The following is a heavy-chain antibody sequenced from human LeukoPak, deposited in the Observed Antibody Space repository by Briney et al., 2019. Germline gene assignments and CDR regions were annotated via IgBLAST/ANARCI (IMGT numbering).Heavy chain of an antibody. V-gene: IGHV4-61*02. CDR1: GGSISSGSYY. J-gene: IGHJ6*03. CDR2: IYTSGST. CDR3: ARDVPRGTGYMDV. Sequence: SQTLSLTCTVSGGSISSGSYYWSWIRQPAGKGLEWIGRIYTSGSTKYNPSLKSRVTISVDTSKNQLSLKLRSVTATDTAVYYCARDVPRGTGYMDVWGKGTTVTVSS. D-gene: IGHD3-10*01.